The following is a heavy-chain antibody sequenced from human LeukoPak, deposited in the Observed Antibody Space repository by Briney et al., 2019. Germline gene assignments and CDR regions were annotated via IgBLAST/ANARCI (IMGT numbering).Heavy chain of an antibody. J-gene: IGHJ4*02. V-gene: IGHV1-8*01. Sequence: ASVKVSCKASGYSFTSYDIIWVRQATGQGLEWMRWMNPNSGNTGYAQKFQGRVTMPRNTSISTAYMELSSLRSEDTAVYYCARWNYYDSSGYSDFDYWGQGTLVTVSS. CDR2: MNPNSGNT. D-gene: IGHD3-22*01. CDR3: ARWNYYDSSGYSDFDY. CDR1: GYSFTSYD.